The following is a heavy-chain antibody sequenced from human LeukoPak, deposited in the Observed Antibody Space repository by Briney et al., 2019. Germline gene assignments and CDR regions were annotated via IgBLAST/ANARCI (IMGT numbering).Heavy chain of an antibody. CDR3: ATGTVTTAY. D-gene: IGHD4-17*01. Sequence: ASVKVSCKVXXXXLTELSMHWVRQAPGKGLEWMGGFDPEGGETIYAQKFQGRVTMTEDTSTDTEYMELSSVRSEDTAVYYCATGTVTTAYWGQGTLVTVSS. V-gene: IGHV1-24*01. J-gene: IGHJ4*02. CDR1: XXXLTELS. CDR2: FDPEGGET.